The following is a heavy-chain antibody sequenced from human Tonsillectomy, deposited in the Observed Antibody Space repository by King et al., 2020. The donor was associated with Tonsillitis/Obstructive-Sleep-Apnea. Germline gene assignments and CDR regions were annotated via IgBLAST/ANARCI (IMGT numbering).Heavy chain of an antibody. CDR3: AKDAVAMIPSQYYYYMDI. CDR2: ISWNSGNI. CDR1: GFIVDDYA. Sequence: VQLVESGGGLVQPGRSLRLSCAASGFIVDDYAMHWVRQAPGKGLEWVSGISWNSGNIDYADSVKGRFTISRDNAKNSLYLQMNSLRSEDTALYYCAKDAVAMIPSQYYYYMDIWGKGTTVTVSS. J-gene: IGHJ6*03. D-gene: IGHD5-12*01. V-gene: IGHV3-9*01.